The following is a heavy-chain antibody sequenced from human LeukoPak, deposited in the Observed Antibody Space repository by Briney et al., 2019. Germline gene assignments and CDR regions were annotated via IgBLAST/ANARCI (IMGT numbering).Heavy chain of an antibody. J-gene: IGHJ4*02. CDR2: IRSSGGST. V-gene: IGHV3-23*01. D-gene: IGHD1-26*01. Sequence: GGSLRLSCAASGFTFSSYAMSWVRQAPGKGLEWVSSIRSSGGSTFYADSVRGRFTISRDNSKNTLYLQMNSLRAEDTAVYYCAKDMGVGATSAFDYWGQGTLVTVSS. CDR3: AKDMGVGATSAFDY. CDR1: GFTFSSYA.